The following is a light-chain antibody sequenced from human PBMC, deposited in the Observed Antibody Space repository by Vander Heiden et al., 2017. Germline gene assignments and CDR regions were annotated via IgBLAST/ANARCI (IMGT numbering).Light chain of an antibody. J-gene: IGKJ3*01. CDR3: QQLNTSPFT. V-gene: IGKV1-9*01. CDR2: VAS. CDR1: HDISTY. Sequence: DSQLTQTPSYLTASVGDRVNITCRARHDISTYLAWYQQNPGKAPKILIYVASTVQSGVPSRFRASRSGTEFTLTIRSLQPEDFATYYCQQLNTSPFTFGPGTKVDI.